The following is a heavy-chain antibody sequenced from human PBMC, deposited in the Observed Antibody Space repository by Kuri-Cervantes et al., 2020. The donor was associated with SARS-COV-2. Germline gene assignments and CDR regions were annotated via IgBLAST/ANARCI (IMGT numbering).Heavy chain of an antibody. Sequence: GSLRLSCAVYGGSFSGYYWSWIRQPPGKGLEWIGEINHSGSTNYNPSLKSRVTISVDTSKNQFSLKLSSVTAADTAVYYCARRYDSSGYPDYWGQGTLVTVSS. J-gene: IGHJ4*02. CDR2: INHSGST. CDR1: GGSFSGYY. V-gene: IGHV4-34*01. D-gene: IGHD3-22*01. CDR3: ARRYDSSGYPDY.